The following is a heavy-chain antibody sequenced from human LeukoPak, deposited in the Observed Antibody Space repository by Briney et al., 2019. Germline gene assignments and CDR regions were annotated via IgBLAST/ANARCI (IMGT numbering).Heavy chain of an antibody. CDR2: ISAYNGNT. J-gene: IGHJ6*02. CDR1: GYTFTSYG. D-gene: IGHD4-11*01. V-gene: IGHV1-18*01. CDR3: ARDDYSNYIMDV. Sequence: ASVNVSCTASGYTFTSYGISWVRQAPGQGLEWMGWISAYNGNTNYAQKLQGRVTMTTDTSTSTAYMELRSLRSDDTAVYYCARDDYSNYIMDVWGQGTTVTVSS.